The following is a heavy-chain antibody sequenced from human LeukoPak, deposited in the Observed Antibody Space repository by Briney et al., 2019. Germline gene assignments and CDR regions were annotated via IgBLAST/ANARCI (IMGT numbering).Heavy chain of an antibody. D-gene: IGHD2-15*01. V-gene: IGHV3-7*01. Sequence: GGSLRRSCAASGFTFSSYWMSWVRQAPGKGLEWVANIKQDGSEKYYVDSVKGRFTISRDNAKNSLLLQLNSLRVEDTALYYCTRGYSRAAFDLWGQGTMVTVSS. CDR2: IKQDGSEK. CDR3: TRGYSRAAFDL. CDR1: GFTFSSYW. J-gene: IGHJ3*01.